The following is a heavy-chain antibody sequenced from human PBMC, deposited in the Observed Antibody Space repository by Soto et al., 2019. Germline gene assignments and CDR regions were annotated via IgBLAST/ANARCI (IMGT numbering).Heavy chain of an antibody. CDR2: IWYDGSNK. Sequence: PGGSLRLSCAASGFTFSSYGMHWVRQAPGKGLEWVAVIWYDGSNKYYTPPVKGRFTISRDDFRNTLYLQMNSLRTEDTAIYYCAKLRDFVVLPAGILDYWGPGTLVTVSS. CDR1: GFTFSSYG. J-gene: IGHJ4*02. V-gene: IGHV3-33*06. D-gene: IGHD2-8*01. CDR3: AKLRDFVVLPAGILDY.